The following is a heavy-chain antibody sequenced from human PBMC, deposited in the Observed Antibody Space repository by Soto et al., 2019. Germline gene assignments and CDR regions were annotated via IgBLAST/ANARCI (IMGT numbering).Heavy chain of an antibody. CDR3: ARVIPGAEAWFDP. D-gene: IGHD2-2*01. J-gene: IGHJ5*02. CDR1: GNTFTNFG. V-gene: IGHV1-18*01. CDR2: ISAYTDDP. Sequence: QGQLVQSGAEVKKPGASVKVSCTASGNTFTNFGVTWVRQAPGQGLEWMGWISAYTDDPNYAQKFQVRATMTRDTSTSTAYLDLRSLTSDETAVYYCARVIPGAEAWFDPWGQGTLVTVSS.